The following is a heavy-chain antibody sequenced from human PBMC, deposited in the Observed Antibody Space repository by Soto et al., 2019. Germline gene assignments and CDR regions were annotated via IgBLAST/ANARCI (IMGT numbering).Heavy chain of an antibody. CDR2: LSYAGDT. J-gene: IGHJ6*03. CDR1: GFSLGTYD. V-gene: IGHV3-13*01. D-gene: IGHD3-10*01. Sequence: GGSLRLSCAASGFSLGTYDMHWVRQATGKGLEWVAALSYAGDTYYPGSVKGRFTVSRESAKNSLYLQMNSLTAGDTAVYYCAEGSHSASGYYCMDVWGKGTTVSVSS. CDR3: AEGSHSASGYYCMDV.